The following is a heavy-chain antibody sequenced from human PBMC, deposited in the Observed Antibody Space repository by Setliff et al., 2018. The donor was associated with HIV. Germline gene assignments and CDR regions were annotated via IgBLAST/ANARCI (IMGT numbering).Heavy chain of an antibody. Sequence: PSETLSLTCTVSGDSISSSSHYWGWIRQPPGKGLEWIGYIYYNGNTNYNPSLKSRGTISVDKSKNLFSLKLSSVTAADTAMYYCARIATYYDTSGYLIPYYFDYWGQGTLVTVSS. V-gene: IGHV4-61*05. CDR3: ARIATYYDTSGYLIPYYFDY. CDR2: IYYNGNT. J-gene: IGHJ4*02. CDR1: GDSISSSSHY. D-gene: IGHD3-22*01.